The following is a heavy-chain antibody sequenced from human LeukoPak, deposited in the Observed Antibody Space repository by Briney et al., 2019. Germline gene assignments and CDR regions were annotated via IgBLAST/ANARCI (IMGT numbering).Heavy chain of an antibody. CDR1: GFTFSSYW. CDR3: ARVPGDCGGDCYSYYYYYMDV. J-gene: IGHJ6*03. V-gene: IGHV3-7*01. CDR2: IKQDGSEK. Sequence: PGGSLRLSCAASGFTFSSYWMSWVRQAPGKGLELVANIKQDGSEKYYVDSVKGRFTISRDNAKNSLYLQMNSLRAEDTAVYYCARVPGDCGGDCYSYYYYYMDVWGKGTTVTVSS. D-gene: IGHD2-21*01.